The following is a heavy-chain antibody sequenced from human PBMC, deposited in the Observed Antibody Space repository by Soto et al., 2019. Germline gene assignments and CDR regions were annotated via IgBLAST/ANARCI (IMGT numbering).Heavy chain of an antibody. V-gene: IGHV6-1*01. Sequence: SQTLSLSRAITGGSVSSNSAAWDWIRPSPSRGLEGLGRTYYRSKWYNDYAVSVKSRITINPDTSKNQFSLQLNSVTPEDTAVYYCASHAYYYDSSGYYSDAFDIWGQGTMVTVSS. CDR2: TYYRSKWYN. CDR1: GGSVSSNSAA. D-gene: IGHD3-22*01. CDR3: ASHAYYYDSSGYYSDAFDI. J-gene: IGHJ3*02.